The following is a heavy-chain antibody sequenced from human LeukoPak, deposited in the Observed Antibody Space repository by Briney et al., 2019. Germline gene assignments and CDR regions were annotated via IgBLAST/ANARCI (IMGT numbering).Heavy chain of an antibody. V-gene: IGHV1-2*02. D-gene: IGHD3-22*01. CDR2: INPNSGGT. CDR1: GYTFTGYY. Sequence: ASVKVSCKASGYTFTGYYMHWVRQAPGQGLEWMGWINPNSGGTNYAQKFQGRVTMTRDTSISTAYMELSRLRSDDTAVYYCARENRITMIVVVTDNWFDPWGQGTLVTVSS. CDR3: ARENRITMIVVVTDNWFDP. J-gene: IGHJ5*02.